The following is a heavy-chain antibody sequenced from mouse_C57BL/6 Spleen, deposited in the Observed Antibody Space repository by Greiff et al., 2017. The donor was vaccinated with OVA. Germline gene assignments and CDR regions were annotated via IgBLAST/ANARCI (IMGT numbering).Heavy chain of an antibody. D-gene: IGHD2-3*01. V-gene: IGHV1-42*01. CDR3: ARTDDGYYYFDY. J-gene: IGHJ2*01. Sequence: DVQLQESGPELVKPGASVKISCKASGYSFTGYYMNWVKQSPEKSLEWIGEINPSTGGTTYNQKFKAKATLTVDKSSSTAYMQLKSLTSEDSAVYYCARTDDGYYYFDYWGQGTTLTVSS. CDR1: GYSFTGYY. CDR2: INPSTGGT.